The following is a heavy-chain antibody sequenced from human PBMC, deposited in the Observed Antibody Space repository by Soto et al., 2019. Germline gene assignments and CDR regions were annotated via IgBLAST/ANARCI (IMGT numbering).Heavy chain of an antibody. V-gene: IGHV3-30*18. J-gene: IGHJ6*02. CDR2: ISYDGSNK. CDR3: AKDLGSSRSYYYYGMDV. D-gene: IGHD6-13*01. CDR1: GFTFSSYG. Sequence: GSLRLSCAASGFTFSSYGMHWVRQAPGKGLEWVAVISYDGSNKYYADSVKGRFTISRDNSKNTLYLQMNSLRAEDTAVYYCAKDLGSSRSYYYYGMDVWGQGTTVTVSS.